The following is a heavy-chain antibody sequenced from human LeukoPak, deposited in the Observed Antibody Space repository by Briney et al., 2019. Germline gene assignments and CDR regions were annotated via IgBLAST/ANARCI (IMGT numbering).Heavy chain of an antibody. D-gene: IGHD3-3*01. CDR3: ARTLTIFGVHHDAFDI. V-gene: IGHV1-18*01. CDR1: GYSFTNYG. J-gene: IGHJ3*02. Sequence: ASVKVSCKASGYSFTNYGISWVRQAPGQGLEWVGWISAYSGETKYAPKLQGRVTMTTDTSTSTAYMELRSLRSDDTAVYYCARTLTIFGVHHDAFDIWGQGTMVTVSS. CDR2: ISAYSGET.